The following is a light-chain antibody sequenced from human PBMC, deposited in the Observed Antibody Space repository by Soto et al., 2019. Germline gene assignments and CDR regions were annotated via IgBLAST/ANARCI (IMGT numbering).Light chain of an antibody. J-gene: IGKJ1*01. V-gene: IGKV1-5*01. CDR2: DAS. Sequence: DIQMTHSPSTLSSSLLHRFTITCRASQSISDWLAWFQLKPGKAPKLLIYDASSLESGVPSRFSGSGSGTEFTLTIASLQPHDFATYYCQQYETFSGTFGPGTKVDIK. CDR1: QSISDW. CDR3: QQYETFSGT.